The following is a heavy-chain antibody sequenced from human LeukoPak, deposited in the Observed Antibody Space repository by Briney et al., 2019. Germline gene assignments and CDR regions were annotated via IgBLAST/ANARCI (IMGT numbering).Heavy chain of an antibody. J-gene: IGHJ6*04. V-gene: IGHV3-30*04. CDR2: ISYDGSNK. CDR1: GFTFSSYA. CDR3: ARERLALYYYYGMDV. D-gene: IGHD6-19*01. Sequence: GGSLRLSCAASGFTFSSYAMHWVRQAPGKGLEGGAVISYDGSNKYYADSVKGRFTISRDNSKNTLYLQMNSLRAEDTAVYYCARERLALYYYYGMDVWGKGTTVTVSS.